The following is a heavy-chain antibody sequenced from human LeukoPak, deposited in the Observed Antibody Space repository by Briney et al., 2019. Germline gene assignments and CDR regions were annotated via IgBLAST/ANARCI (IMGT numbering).Heavy chain of an antibody. J-gene: IGHJ3*02. Sequence: GRSLRLSCAASGFTFSGYAMHWVLQAPGKGLEWVAVISYDGSNKYYADSVKGRFTISRDNSKNTLYLQMNSLRAEDTAVYYCAREWELRFNAFDIWGQGTMVIVSS. CDR3: AREWELRFNAFDI. D-gene: IGHD1-7*01. CDR2: ISYDGSNK. V-gene: IGHV3-30-3*01. CDR1: GFTFSGYA.